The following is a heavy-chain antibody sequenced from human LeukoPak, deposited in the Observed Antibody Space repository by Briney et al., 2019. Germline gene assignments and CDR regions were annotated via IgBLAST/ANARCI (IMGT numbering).Heavy chain of an antibody. V-gene: IGHV4-34*01. CDR1: GGSFSGYY. CDR3: ARWGRGTLFSRFDY. Sequence: MASETLSLTCAVYGGSFSGYYWSWIRQPPGKGLEWIGEINHSGSTNCNPSLKSRVTISVDTSKNQFSLKLSSVTAADTAVYYCARWGRGTLFSRFDYWGQGTLVTVSS. J-gene: IGHJ4*02. D-gene: IGHD3-10*01. CDR2: INHSGST.